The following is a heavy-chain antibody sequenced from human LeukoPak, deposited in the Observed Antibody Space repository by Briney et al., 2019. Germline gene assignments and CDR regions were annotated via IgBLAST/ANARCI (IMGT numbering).Heavy chain of an antibody. Sequence: SETLSLTCAVYGGSFSGYYWSWIRQPPGKGLEWIGEINHSGSTNYNPSLKSRVTISVDTSKNQCCLKLSSVTAADTAVYYCARSLRFLEWPLPFDYWGQGTLVTVSS. J-gene: IGHJ4*02. V-gene: IGHV4-34*01. CDR3: ARSLRFLEWPLPFDY. CDR2: INHSGST. D-gene: IGHD3-3*01. CDR1: GGSFSGYY.